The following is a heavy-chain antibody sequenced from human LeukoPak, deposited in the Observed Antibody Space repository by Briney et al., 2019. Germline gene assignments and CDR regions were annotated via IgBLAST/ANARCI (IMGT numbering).Heavy chain of an antibody. J-gene: IGHJ4*02. CDR3: ASRRDGYNTIDY. CDR1: GGSISSGGYY. V-gene: IGHV4-31*03. Sequence: SQTLSLTCTVSGGSISSGGYYWSWIRQHPGKGLEWIGYIYYSGSAYYNPSLKSRVNLSADTSKNQFSLKLSSVTAADTAVYYCASRRDGYNTIDYWGQETLVTVSS. CDR2: IYYSGSA. D-gene: IGHD5-24*01.